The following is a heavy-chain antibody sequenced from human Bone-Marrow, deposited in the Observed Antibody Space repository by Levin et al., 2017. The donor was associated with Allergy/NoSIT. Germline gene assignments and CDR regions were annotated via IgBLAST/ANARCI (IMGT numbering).Heavy chain of an antibody. CDR1: GFSFSDYY. J-gene: IGHJ6*02. CDR3: ARDGMTTVTTGRGDYYYYGMDG. D-gene: IGHD4-17*01. Sequence: GESLKISCAASGFSFSDYYMSWIRQAPGKGLEWVSYISSSGSTIYYADSVKGRFTISRDNAKNSLYLQMNSLRAEDTAVYYCARDGMTTVTTGRGDYYYYGMDGWGQGTTVTVSS. CDR2: ISSSGSTI. V-gene: IGHV3-11*01.